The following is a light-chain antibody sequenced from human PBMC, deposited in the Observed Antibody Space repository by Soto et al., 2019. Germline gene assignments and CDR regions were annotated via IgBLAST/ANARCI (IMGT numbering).Light chain of an antibody. CDR3: SSYISTTTFYV. V-gene: IGLV2-14*01. CDR2: EVT. CDR1: SSDGGGFNY. Sequence: QSALTQPASVSGSPGQSITISCTGTSSDGGGFNYVSWYQHHPGKTPKLLLYEVTNRPSGVSDRFSGSKSGNTASLTISGLQAEDVADYYCSSYISTTTFYVFGSGTKVTVL. J-gene: IGLJ1*01.